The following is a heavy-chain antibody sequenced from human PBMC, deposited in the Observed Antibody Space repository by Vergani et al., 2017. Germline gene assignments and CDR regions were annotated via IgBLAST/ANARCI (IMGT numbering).Heavy chain of an antibody. V-gene: IGHV3-48*01. CDR3: ARAMVYYDSSGSFDY. D-gene: IGHD3-22*01. CDR2: ISSSSSTI. Sequence: EVQLVESGGGLVQPGGSLRLSCAASGFTFSSYSMNWVRQAPGKGLEWVSYISSSSSTIYYADSVKGRFTISRDNAKNSLYLQMNSLRAEDTAVYYCARAMVYYDSSGSFDYWGQRTLVTVSS. CDR1: GFTFSSYS. J-gene: IGHJ4*02.